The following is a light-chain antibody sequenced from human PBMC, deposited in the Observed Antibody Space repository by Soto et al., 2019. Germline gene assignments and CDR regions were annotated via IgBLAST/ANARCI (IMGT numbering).Light chain of an antibody. J-gene: IGKJ3*01. CDR1: QSVSSSY. CDR2: GAS. V-gene: IGKV3-20*01. Sequence: EIVLTQSPGTLSLSPGERAALSCRASQSVSSSYLAWYQHKPGQAPRLLIYGASRRATGIPDRFSGSGSGTDFTLTISRLEPEDFAVYYCQQYGSSPSTFGPGTKVDIK. CDR3: QQYGSSPST.